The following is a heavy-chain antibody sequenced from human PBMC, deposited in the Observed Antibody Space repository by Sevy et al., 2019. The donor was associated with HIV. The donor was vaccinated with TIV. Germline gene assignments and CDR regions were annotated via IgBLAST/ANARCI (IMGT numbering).Heavy chain of an antibody. V-gene: IGHV3-48*01. CDR2: ISVSSNTK. Sequence: GGSLRLSCAASGFTFSSYSMNWVRQAPGKGLEWVSYISVSSNTKYYADSVKGRFTISRDNAKNSLYLQMNSLRAEDTAVYYCARDPEQLVVNYFDYWGQGTPVTVSS. D-gene: IGHD6-13*01. J-gene: IGHJ4*02. CDR1: GFTFSSYS. CDR3: ARDPEQLVVNYFDY.